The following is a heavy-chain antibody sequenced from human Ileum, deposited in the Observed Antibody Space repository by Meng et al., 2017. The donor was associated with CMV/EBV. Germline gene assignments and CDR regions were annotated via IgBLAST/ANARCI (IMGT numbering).Heavy chain of an antibody. CDR1: GFIFSDYY. V-gene: IGHV3-11*01. CDR3: ARAPTGTTDY. CDR2: FSGSGSYI. D-gene: IGHD1-1*01. Sequence: GGSLRLSCAASGFIFSDYYMTWIRQAPGKGLEWVSYFSGSGSYIQYADSVKGRFTISRDNAKNSLYLQMNSLRAEDTAVYYCARAPTGTTDYWGQGTLVTVSS. J-gene: IGHJ4*02.